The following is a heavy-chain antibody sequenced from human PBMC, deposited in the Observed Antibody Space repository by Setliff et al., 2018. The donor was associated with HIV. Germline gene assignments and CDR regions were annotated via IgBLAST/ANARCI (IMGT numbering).Heavy chain of an antibody. CDR3: ARDQRLPGVQPPYWYFEL. CDR2: ISHSGNT. J-gene: IGHJ2*01. CDR1: GESFSNYH. Sequence: SETLSLTCAVFGESFSNYHWNWFRQPPGGGLEWIGEISHSGNTDYNSSLKSRVTISVDTSKKQFSLEMRSLTAADTAIYYCARDQRLPGVQPPYWYFELWGRGTLVTVSS. D-gene: IGHD2-2*01. V-gene: IGHV4-34*01.